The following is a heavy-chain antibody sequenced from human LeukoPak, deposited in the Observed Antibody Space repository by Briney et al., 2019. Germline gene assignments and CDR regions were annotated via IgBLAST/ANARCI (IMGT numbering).Heavy chain of an antibody. Sequence: PGGSLRLSCAASGFTFSSYSLNWVRQAPGKGLEGVSSISSGSSHIYYADSVKGRFTISRDNAKNSLYLQMNSLRDEDTAVYYCAIDGSGIFDYWGQGTLVTVSS. CDR2: ISSGSSHI. CDR3: AIDGSGIFDY. J-gene: IGHJ4*02. D-gene: IGHD3-10*01. V-gene: IGHV3-21*01. CDR1: GFTFSSYS.